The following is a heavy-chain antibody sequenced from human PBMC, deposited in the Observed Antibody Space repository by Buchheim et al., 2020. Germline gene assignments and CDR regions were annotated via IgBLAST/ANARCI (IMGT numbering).Heavy chain of an antibody. V-gene: IGHV4-30-2*01. Sequence: HLHLQESGSGLVNPSQTLSLTCAVSGDSIHSGGYSWSWIRQPPGKGLEWIGYIYHSGTTHYNPSLKSRVTMSVDRSKNQFSLKLSSVTAADTAVYYCARGRYSSSWYRYNWFDPWGQGTL. CDR1: GDSIHSGGYS. CDR3: ARGRYSSSWYRYNWFDP. J-gene: IGHJ5*02. CDR2: IYHSGTT. D-gene: IGHD6-13*01.